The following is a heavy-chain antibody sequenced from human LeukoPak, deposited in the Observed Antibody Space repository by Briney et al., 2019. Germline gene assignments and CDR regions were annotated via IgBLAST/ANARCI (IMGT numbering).Heavy chain of an antibody. V-gene: IGHV3-23*01. D-gene: IGHD5-12*01. J-gene: IGHJ4*02. Sequence: GGSLSLSCAASGFTFTNYAMSWVRQAPGKGLEWVSTISRSGGSAYYADSVKGRFSISRDNSRDTLYLQMNSLRAEDTALYYCAKATSGYDIRSHFDYWGQGTLVTVSS. CDR3: AKATSGYDIRSHFDY. CDR2: ISRSGGSA. CDR1: GFTFTNYA.